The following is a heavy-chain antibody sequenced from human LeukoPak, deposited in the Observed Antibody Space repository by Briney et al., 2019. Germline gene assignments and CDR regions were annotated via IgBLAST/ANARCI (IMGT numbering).Heavy chain of an antibody. CDR2: IYYSGST. Sequence: SETLSLTCTVSGGSISSYYWSWIRQPPGKGLEWIGYIYYSGSTNYNPSLKSRVTIPVDTSKNQFSLKLSSVTAADTAVYYCARVRYYYGSGSYLNWFDPWGQGTLVTVSS. CDR1: GGSISSYY. J-gene: IGHJ5*02. CDR3: ARVRYYYGSGSYLNWFDP. D-gene: IGHD3-10*01. V-gene: IGHV4-59*01.